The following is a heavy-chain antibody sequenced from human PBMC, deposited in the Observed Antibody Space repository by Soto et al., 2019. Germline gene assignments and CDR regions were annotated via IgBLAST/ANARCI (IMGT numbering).Heavy chain of an antibody. Sequence: SETLSLTCTVTPDSISSRSYYWGWVRQPPEKGLEWIGCIHYSGSTYNNRSLRSRVSMSIDASKDQFSLKLKYVTAADTALYFCARQRTSVVTQAYFDVWGTGSLVTVSS. CDR2: IHYSGST. CDR1: PDSISSRSYY. CDR3: ARQRTSVVTQAYFDV. V-gene: IGHV4-39*01. J-gene: IGHJ4*02. D-gene: IGHD2-21*02.